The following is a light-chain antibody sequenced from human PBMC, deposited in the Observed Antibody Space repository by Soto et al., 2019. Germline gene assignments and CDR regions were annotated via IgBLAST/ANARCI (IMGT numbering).Light chain of an antibody. J-gene: IGKJ5*01. Sequence: EIVLTQSPATLSLSPGERATLSCRASQSVSSSLAWYQQKPGQAPRLLIYDASNRSTGIPARFSGSGSGTDFTLTSSSLAPEDFAVYYCQQRSNWPMSTFGQGTRLEIK. V-gene: IGKV3-11*01. CDR1: QSVSSS. CDR3: QQRSNWPMST. CDR2: DAS.